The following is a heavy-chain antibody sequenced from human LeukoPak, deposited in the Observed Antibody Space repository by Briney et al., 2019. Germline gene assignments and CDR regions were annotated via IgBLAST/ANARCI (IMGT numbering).Heavy chain of an antibody. CDR2: IYYTGST. Sequence: SETLSLTCTVSGGSIGSYYWSWIRQPPGKGLEWIGFIYYTGSTNYNSSLKSRVTISLDTSKNQFSLRLSSMTAADTAVYFCARCGYSYGTGYHFDSWGQGTLVTASS. J-gene: IGHJ4*02. V-gene: IGHV4-59*13. D-gene: IGHD5-18*01. CDR1: GGSIGSYY. CDR3: ARCGYSYGTGYHFDS.